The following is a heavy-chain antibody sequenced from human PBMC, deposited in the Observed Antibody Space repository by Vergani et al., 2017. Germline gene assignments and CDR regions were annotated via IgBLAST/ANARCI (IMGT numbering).Heavy chain of an antibody. CDR1: GYSFTSYW. D-gene: IGHD2-15*01. CDR3: ATRWSPADAFDI. V-gene: IGHV5-51*01. CDR2: IYPGDSDT. Sequence: EVQLVQSGAEVKTPGASLKISCKCSGYSFTSYWIGWVRQMPGKGLEWMGIIYPGDSDTRYSPSFQGQVTISAGKTSSTAYLQWSSLKASDTAMYYCATRWSPADAFDIWGQGTLVTVSS. J-gene: IGHJ3*02.